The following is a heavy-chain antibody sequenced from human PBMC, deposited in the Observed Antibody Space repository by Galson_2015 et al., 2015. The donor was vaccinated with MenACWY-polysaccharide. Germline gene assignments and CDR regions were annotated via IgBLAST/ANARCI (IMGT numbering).Heavy chain of an antibody. D-gene: IGHD4-11*01. J-gene: IGHJ4*02. CDR2: LYSGGNT. CDR3: TRTRDYNPIEL. V-gene: IGHV3-23*05. CDR1: GFTFRTFP. Sequence: SLRLSCAASGFTFRTFPMNWARQTPGRGLEWVAALYSGGNTFYVDSVEGRFTISRDNSKNTLYLHMNFLRAEDTGVYYCTRTRDYNPIELWGQGTLVTVSS.